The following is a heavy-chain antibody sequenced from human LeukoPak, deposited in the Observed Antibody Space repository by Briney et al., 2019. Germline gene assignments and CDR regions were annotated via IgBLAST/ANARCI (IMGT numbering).Heavy chain of an antibody. D-gene: IGHD5-12*01. Sequence: PSETLSLTCAVYGGSFIGPYWNWIRHPPGKGLEWIGEIMDGGSTNYNPSLKSRVTISRDTSKNQFFLKSNSVTAADTAVYYCARGFIGYPADSWGQGTLVTVSS. J-gene: IGHJ4*02. CDR1: GGSFIGPY. V-gene: IGHV4-34*01. CDR3: ARGFIGYPADS. CDR2: IMDGGST.